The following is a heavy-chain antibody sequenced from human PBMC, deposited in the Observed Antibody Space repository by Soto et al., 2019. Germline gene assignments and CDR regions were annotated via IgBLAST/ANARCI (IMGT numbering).Heavy chain of an antibody. D-gene: IGHD2-8*01. V-gene: IGHV3-7*01. Sequence: GGSLRLSCAASGFTFSSYWMSWVRQAPGKGLEWVANIKQDGSEKYYVDSVKGRFTISRDNAKNSLYLQMNSLRAEDTAVYYCARDPGGYCTNGVCYFAWFDPWGQGTLVTVSS. CDR2: IKQDGSEK. CDR1: GFTFSSYW. J-gene: IGHJ5*02. CDR3: ARDPGGYCTNGVCYFAWFDP.